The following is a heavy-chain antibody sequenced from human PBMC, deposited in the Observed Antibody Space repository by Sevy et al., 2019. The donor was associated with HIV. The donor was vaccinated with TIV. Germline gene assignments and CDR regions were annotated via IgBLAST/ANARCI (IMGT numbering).Heavy chain of an antibody. CDR2: IWYDGSNK. V-gene: IGHV3-33*01. Sequence: GGSLRLSCAASGFTFSSYGMHWVRQAPGKGLEWVAVIWYDGSNKYYADSVKGRFTISRDNSKNTLYLQMNSLRAEDTAVYYCARDALTFPFLPPGYFDYWGQGTLVTVSS. CDR1: GFTFSSYG. D-gene: IGHD3-16*01. J-gene: IGHJ4*02. CDR3: ARDALTFPFLPPGYFDY.